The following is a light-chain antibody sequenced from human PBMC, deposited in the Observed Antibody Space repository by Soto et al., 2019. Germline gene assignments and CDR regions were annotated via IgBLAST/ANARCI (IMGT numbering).Light chain of an antibody. CDR3: QQFNSYPLI. CDR2: DVS. V-gene: IGKV1-13*02. CDR1: QDIRGA. Sequence: AIRLTQSPSSLSASVGDRVTITCRASQDIRGALAWYQQKPGKAPKILIYDVSSLQSGVPSRFSGSSSGTDFALTISGRLPEDFATYYCQQFNSYPLIFGQGTRLDIK. J-gene: IGKJ5*01.